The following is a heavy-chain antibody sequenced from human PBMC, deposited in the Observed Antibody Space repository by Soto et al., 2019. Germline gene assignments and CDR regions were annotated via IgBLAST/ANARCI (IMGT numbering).Heavy chain of an antibody. Sequence: PGGSLRLSCAASVFTFSSYGMHWFRQAPVKVLEWVAVISYDGSNKYYADSVKGRITISRDNSKNTLYLQMNSLRAEDTAVYYCAKDFGQKAWGTGMTGPFDYWGQGTLVTVSS. J-gene: IGHJ4*02. V-gene: IGHV3-30*18. D-gene: IGHD1-1*01. CDR2: ISYDGSNK. CDR1: VFTFSSYG. CDR3: AKDFGQKAWGTGMTGPFDY.